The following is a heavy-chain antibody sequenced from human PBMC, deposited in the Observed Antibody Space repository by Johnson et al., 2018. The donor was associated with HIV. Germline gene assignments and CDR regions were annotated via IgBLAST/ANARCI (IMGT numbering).Heavy chain of an antibody. D-gene: IGHD3-10*02. CDR2: IGSSGTTI. Sequence: VQLVESGGGLVQPGGSLRLSCAASGFTFSSYEMNWVRQAPGKGLEWLSYIGSSGTTISYADSVKGRFTVSRDNAKKTLYLQMNSQRAEDTAIYYCTSTAYVAFDTWGQGTRVTVSS. V-gene: IGHV3-48*03. CDR1: GFTFSSYE. J-gene: IGHJ3*02. CDR3: TSTAYVAFDT.